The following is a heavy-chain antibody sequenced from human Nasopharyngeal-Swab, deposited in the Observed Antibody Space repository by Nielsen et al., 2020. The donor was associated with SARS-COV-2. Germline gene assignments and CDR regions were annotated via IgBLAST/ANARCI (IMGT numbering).Heavy chain of an antibody. Sequence: GGTLRLSCAASGSTSSSLSKHWVRQPHDTGRGWVASLIDDASNEYYGGSVKGRFSISRDSSKNTLYRQLDCRRGEDSAVYCWARDAPAPYGAFYLGRGTLVTVSS. J-gene: IGHJ4*02. D-gene: IGHD4-17*01. V-gene: IGHV3-30*03. CDR3: ARDAPAPYGAFY. CDR1: GSTSSSLS. CDR2: LIDDASNE.